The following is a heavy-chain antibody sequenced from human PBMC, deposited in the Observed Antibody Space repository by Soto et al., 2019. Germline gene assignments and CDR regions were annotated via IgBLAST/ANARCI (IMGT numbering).Heavy chain of an antibody. CDR3: ARIEHSSSHYYGMDV. CDR1: GYSFTSYW. J-gene: IGHJ6*02. V-gene: IGHV5-51*01. CDR2: IYPGDSDT. D-gene: IGHD6-6*01. Sequence: GESLKISCNGSGYSFTSYWIGWVRQMPGKGLEWMGIIYPGDSDTRYSPSFQGQVTISADKSISTAYLQWSSLKASDTAMYYCARIEHSSSHYYGMDVWGQGTTVTVYS.